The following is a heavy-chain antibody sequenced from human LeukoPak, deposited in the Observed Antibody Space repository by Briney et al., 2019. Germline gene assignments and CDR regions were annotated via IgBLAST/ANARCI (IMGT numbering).Heavy chain of an antibody. CDR2: IYHSGST. CDR3: ARSSSSSWVTNAFDI. D-gene: IGHD6-13*01. Sequence: SGTLSLTCAVSGASISSSNWWSWVRQPPGKGLEWIGEIYHSGSTNYNPSLKSRVTISVDKSKNQFSLKLSSVTAADTAVYYCARSSSSSWVTNAFDIWGQGTMVTVSS. J-gene: IGHJ3*02. CDR1: GASISSSNW. V-gene: IGHV4-4*02.